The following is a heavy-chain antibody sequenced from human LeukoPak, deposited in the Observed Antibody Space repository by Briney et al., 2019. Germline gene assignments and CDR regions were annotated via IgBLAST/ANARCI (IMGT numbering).Heavy chain of an antibody. CDR3: VRYCTIGICSRRNFDY. Sequence: GGSLRLSCGVSGFSVSSYWMSWVRQAPGKGLEWVASLKQDGSDRYYVDSVKGRFTIARDDAKNSLYLQMNSLKAEDTAVYYCVRYCTIGICSRRNFDYWGQGTLVTVSS. V-gene: IGHV3-7*01. CDR1: GFSVSSYW. D-gene: IGHD2-8*01. J-gene: IGHJ4*02. CDR2: LKQDGSDR.